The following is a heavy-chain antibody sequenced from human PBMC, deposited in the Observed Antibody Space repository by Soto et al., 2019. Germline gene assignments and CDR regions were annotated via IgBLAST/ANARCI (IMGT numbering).Heavy chain of an antibody. Sequence: SETLSLTCSVSGVTIRYGAYSWSWVRQSPGKGLEWLGHISHLEATYYNSALKRRLTFSLDMSKNQFSLHLRSVTAADTATYLCARDSPVGPCSYEVDNGMDVWDQGITVT. CDR3: ARDSPVGPCSYEVDNGMDV. CDR2: ISHLEAT. D-gene: IGHD1-26*01. CDR1: GVTIRYGAYS. J-gene: IGHJ6*02. V-gene: IGHV4-30-4*01.